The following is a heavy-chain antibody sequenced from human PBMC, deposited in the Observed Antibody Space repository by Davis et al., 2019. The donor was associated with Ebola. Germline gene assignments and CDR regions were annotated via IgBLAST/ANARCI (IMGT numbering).Heavy chain of an antibody. Sequence: PGGSLRLSCAASGFTFSSYAMSWVRQAPGKGLEWVSTISGSGGSTYYADSVKGRFTISRDNSKNTLYLKMNSLRAEDTAVYYFARVGTSPVYYYGMDVWGQGTTVTVSS. V-gene: IGHV3-23*01. CDR1: GFTFSSYA. CDR3: ARVGTSPVYYYGMDV. J-gene: IGHJ6*02. CDR2: ISGSGGST. D-gene: IGHD1-26*01.